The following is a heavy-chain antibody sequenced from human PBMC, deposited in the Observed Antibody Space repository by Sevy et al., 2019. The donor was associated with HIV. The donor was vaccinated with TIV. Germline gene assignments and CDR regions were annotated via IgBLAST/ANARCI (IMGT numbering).Heavy chain of an antibody. D-gene: IGHD2-2*01. CDR1: GFTFSSYE. Sequence: GGSLRLSCAASGFTFSSYEMNWVRQAPGKGLEWVSYISSSGSTIYYADSVKGRFTISRDNAKNSLYLQMNSLRAEDKAVYYCARDRILGYCSSTSCSSYYYGMDVWGQGTTVTVSS. CDR2: ISSSGSTI. J-gene: IGHJ6*02. CDR3: ARDRILGYCSSTSCSSYYYGMDV. V-gene: IGHV3-48*03.